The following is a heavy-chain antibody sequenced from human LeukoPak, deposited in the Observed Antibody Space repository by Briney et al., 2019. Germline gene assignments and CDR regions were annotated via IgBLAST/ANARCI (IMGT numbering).Heavy chain of an antibody. CDR1: GFTFSSYA. J-gene: IGHJ3*01. Sequence: GGSLRLSCAASGFTFSSYAMSWVRQAPGKGLEWVSAISGSGGSAYYANSVKGRFTISRDNSKNTLYLQMNSLRAEDTAVYYCAKGAYVGGSSGYYPIWGQGTMVTVSS. CDR3: AKGAYVGGSSGYYPI. V-gene: IGHV3-23*01. D-gene: IGHD3-22*01. CDR2: ISGSGGSA.